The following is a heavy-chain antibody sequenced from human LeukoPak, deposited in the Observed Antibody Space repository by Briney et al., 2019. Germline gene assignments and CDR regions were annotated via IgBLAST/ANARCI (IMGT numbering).Heavy chain of an antibody. CDR3: ARRLNYDFWSGYFNY. V-gene: IGHV4-39*01. CDR1: GGSISSSNYY. Sequence: SETLSLTCTVSGGSISSSNYYWGWIRQPPGKGLEWIGSIYYSGNTYYNPSLKSRVTISVDTSKNQFSLKLSSLTAADTAVYYCARRLNYDFWSGYFNYWRQGTLVTVSS. CDR2: IYYSGNT. D-gene: IGHD3-3*01. J-gene: IGHJ4*02.